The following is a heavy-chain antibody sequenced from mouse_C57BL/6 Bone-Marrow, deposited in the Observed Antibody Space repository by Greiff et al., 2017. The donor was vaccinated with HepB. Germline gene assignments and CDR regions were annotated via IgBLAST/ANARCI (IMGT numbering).Heavy chain of an antibody. CDR1: GYTFTSYG. J-gene: IGHJ4*01. CDR3: ARKGIGSSSYYYAMDY. CDR2: IYPRSGNT. D-gene: IGHD1-1*01. V-gene: IGHV1-81*01. Sequence: QVQLQQSGAELARPGASVKLSCKASGYTFTSYGISWVKQRTGQGLEWIGDIYPRSGNTYYNEKFKGKATLTADKSSSTAYMELRSLTSEDSAVYFCARKGIGSSSYYYAMDYWGQGTSVTVSS.